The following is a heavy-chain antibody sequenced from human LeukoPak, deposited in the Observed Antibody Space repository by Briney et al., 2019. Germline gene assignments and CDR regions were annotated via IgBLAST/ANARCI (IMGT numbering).Heavy chain of an antibody. D-gene: IGHD6-6*01. V-gene: IGHV3-23*01. Sequence: GGSLTLSCGASGFIFSNYAMSWVRQAPGKGLEWVSAICGSGVYTYYPDSVNGRFTISRDNSKNMIYLQMNSLRVEDTAVYYCAKDEYIEKWFSFHYWGQGTLVTVSS. CDR2: ICGSGVYT. J-gene: IGHJ4*02. CDR1: GFIFSNYA. CDR3: AKDEYIEKWFSFHY.